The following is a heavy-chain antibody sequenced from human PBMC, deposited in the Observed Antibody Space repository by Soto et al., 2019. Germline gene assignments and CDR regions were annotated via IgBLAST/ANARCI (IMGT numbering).Heavy chain of an antibody. Sequence: SVKVSCKASGGTFSSYAISWVRQAPGQGLEWMGGIIPIFGTANYAQKFQGRVTITADESTSTAYLELSSLRSEDTALYYCAKDSTAMARGPTDCWGQGTMVTVSS. V-gene: IGHV1-69*13. CDR3: AKDSTAMARGPTDC. CDR2: IIPIFGTA. CDR1: GGTFSSYA. D-gene: IGHD5-18*01. J-gene: IGHJ3*01.